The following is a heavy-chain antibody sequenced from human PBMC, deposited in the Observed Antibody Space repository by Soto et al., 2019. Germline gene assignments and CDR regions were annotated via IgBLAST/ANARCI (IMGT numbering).Heavy chain of an antibody. CDR3: ARNDEQLGWWFDP. CDR1: GGSISSGGYS. J-gene: IGHJ5*02. V-gene: IGHV4-30-2*01. Sequence: QLQLQESGSGLVKPSQTLSLTCAVSGGSISSGGYSWSWIRQPPGKGLEWIGYIYHSGSTYYNPYLKSRVTISVDRSKNQFSLKLSSVTAADTAVYYCARNDEQLGWWFDPWGQGTLVTVSS. CDR2: IYHSGST. D-gene: IGHD6-6*01.